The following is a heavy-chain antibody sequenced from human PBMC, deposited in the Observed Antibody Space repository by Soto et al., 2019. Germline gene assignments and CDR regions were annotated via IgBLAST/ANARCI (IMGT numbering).Heavy chain of an antibody. CDR3: ARASRNYFAY. CDR1: GDSINDYY. CDR2: IYHSGST. J-gene: IGHJ4*02. Sequence: SETLSLTCTVSGDSINDYYWSWIRQPPGKGLEWIGYIYHSGSTYYNPSLKSRVAISIDATKIQFSLKLNSVTAADTAVYYCARASRNYFAYWGQGTLVTVSS. V-gene: IGHV4-59*01.